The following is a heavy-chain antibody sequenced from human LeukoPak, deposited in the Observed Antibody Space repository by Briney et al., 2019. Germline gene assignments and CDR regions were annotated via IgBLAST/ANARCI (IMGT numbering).Heavy chain of an antibody. Sequence: PGGSLRLSCAASGFTFSNAWMSWVRQAPGKGLEWVGRIKSKTDGGTTDYAAPVKGRFTISRDDSKNTLYLQMNSLKTEDTAVYSCTTDFSSTSWHSPTDYWGQGTLVTVSS. J-gene: IGHJ4*02. D-gene: IGHD2-2*01. CDR2: IKSKTDGGTT. V-gene: IGHV3-15*01. CDR1: GFTFSNAW. CDR3: TTDFSSTSWHSPTDY.